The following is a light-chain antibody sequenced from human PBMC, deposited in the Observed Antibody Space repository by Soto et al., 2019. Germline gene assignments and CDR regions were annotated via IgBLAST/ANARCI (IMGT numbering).Light chain of an antibody. CDR2: GAS. Sequence: TQSPSSLSASVGDRVTITCRASQSISSYLNWYQQKPGQAPRLLIYGASNRATDIPDRFSGSGSGADFTLTISRLEPEDSAVYYCQQYGTSPLYAFGQGTKLEIK. CDR1: QSISSY. V-gene: IGKV3-20*01. J-gene: IGKJ2*01. CDR3: QQYGTSPLYA.